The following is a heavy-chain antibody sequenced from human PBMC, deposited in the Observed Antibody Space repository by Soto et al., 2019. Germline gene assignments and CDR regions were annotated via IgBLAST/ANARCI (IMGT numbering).Heavy chain of an antibody. D-gene: IGHD3-3*01. CDR2: ISKNRSNK. CDR3: ARERSGYAHYYYGMDV. J-gene: IGHJ6*02. V-gene: IGHV3-30*14. CDR1: VFTFSSYA. Sequence: GGSMRLSCAAPVFTFSSYAMHWVGQAPGKGLEGVPVISKNRSNKHYADPVKARFTISRDNSKNTLYLQMNSLRAEDTAVYYCARERSGYAHYYYGMDVWGQGTTVTVSS.